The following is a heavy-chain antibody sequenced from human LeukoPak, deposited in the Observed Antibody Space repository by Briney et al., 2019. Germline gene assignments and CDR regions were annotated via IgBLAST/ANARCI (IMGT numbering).Heavy chain of an antibody. J-gene: IGHJ4*02. CDR3: ARGVAARGFDY. D-gene: IGHD6-6*01. V-gene: IGHV4-59*01. CDR1: GGSISTYY. Sequence: SETLSLTCTVSGGSISTYYWSWIRQPPGKGLEWIGYIYYSGRTNYNPSLKSRVTISVDTSKNQFSLKLSSVTAADTAVYYCARGVAARGFDYWGQGTLVTVFS. CDR2: IYYSGRT.